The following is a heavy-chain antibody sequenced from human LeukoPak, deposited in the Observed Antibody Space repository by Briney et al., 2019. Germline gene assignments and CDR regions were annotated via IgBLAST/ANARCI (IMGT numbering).Heavy chain of an antibody. CDR1: GASSNSTGYY. Sequence: SETLSLTCTGSGASSNSTGYYWRWIRQSPGKRVERNGSLLNGGVTYYSPYLKSRVSTSVDPSNSHFSLRLTSLTAADTAIYYCARHRVDSAYSSFDYWGQGTLVSVSS. D-gene: IGHD2-15*01. J-gene: IGHJ4*02. CDR3: ARHRVDSAYSSFDY. CDR2: LLNGGVT. V-gene: IGHV4-39*01.